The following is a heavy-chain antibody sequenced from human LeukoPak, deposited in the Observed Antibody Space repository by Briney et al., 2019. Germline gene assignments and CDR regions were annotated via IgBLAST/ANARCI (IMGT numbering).Heavy chain of an antibody. D-gene: IGHD3-22*01. CDR2: IYHSGST. CDR3: ARRGYYYDSSGYYTL. J-gene: IGHJ4*02. Sequence: SETLSLTCTVSGYSISSGYYWGWIRQPPGKGLEWIGSIYHSGSTYYNPSLKSRVTISVDTSKNQFSLKLSSVTAADTAVYYCARRGYYYDSSGYYTLWGQGTLVTVSS. CDR1: GYSISSGYY. V-gene: IGHV4-38-2*02.